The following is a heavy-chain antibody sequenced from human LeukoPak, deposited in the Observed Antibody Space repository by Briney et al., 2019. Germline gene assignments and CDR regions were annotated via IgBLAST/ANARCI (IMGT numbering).Heavy chain of an antibody. CDR2: INSDGSST. CDR3: ARDRGRDGYNPYWFDP. J-gene: IGHJ5*02. Sequence: PGGSLRLSCAASGFTFSSYWMHWVRQAPGKGLVWVSRINSDGSSTSYADSVKGRFTITRDNAKNTLYLQMNSLRAEDTAVYYCARDRGRDGYNPYWFDPWGQGTLVTVSS. V-gene: IGHV3-74*01. D-gene: IGHD5-24*01. CDR1: GFTFSSYW.